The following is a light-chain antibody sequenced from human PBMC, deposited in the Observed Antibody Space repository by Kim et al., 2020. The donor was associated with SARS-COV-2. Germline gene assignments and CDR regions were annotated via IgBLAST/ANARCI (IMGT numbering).Light chain of an antibody. CDR2: ENS. CDR1: SDNIADNY. V-gene: IGLV6-57*03. CDR3: QSYDISNVI. J-gene: IGLJ2*01. Sequence: GNTVTNSCTRTSDNIADNYVQWYQQRPGSAPTIVIYENSESPSGVPDRFSGSIDTSSSFASLTISGLKTEDEADYYCQSYDISNVIFGGGTQLTVL.